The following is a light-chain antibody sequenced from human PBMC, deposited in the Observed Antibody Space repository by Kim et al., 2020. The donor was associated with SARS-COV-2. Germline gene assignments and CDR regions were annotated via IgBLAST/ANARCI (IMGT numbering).Light chain of an antibody. CDR2: SGS. V-gene: IGLV3-21*04. Sequence: ATGGTAIYTEGGKNIEVKGVKWYQQNPDQAPQFVTDSGSERPAGSPERLSGSNSGNTATLTVSRVEAGDEADYYCQVWDGRDDYAVFGGGTQLTVL. J-gene: IGLJ2*01. CDR3: QVWDGRDDYAV. CDR1: NIEVKG.